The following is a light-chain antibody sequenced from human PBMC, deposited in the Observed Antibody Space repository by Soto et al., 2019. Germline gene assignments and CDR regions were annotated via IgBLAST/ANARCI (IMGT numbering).Light chain of an antibody. J-gene: IGKJ1*01. Sequence: DIQMTQSPSTVSASVGDRVTITCRASQSIDSWLAWYQHKPGKAPKLLIFKASTLETGVPSRFSGSGSETEFTLTISSLQPDDSATYYCQPYNSYSRTFGQGTKVDIK. CDR1: QSIDSW. V-gene: IGKV1-5*03. CDR2: KAS. CDR3: QPYNSYSRT.